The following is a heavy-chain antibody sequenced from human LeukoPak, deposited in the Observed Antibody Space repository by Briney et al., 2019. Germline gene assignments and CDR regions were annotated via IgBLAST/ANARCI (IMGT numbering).Heavy chain of an antibody. V-gene: IGHV4-39*01. CDR1: GGSISSSSYY. J-gene: IGHJ4*01. Sequence: SETLSLTCTVSGGSISSSSYYWGWIRQPPGKGLEWIGSIYYSGSTYYNPPLKSRVTISVDTSKNQFSLKLSSVTAADTAVFYCARHWTDSSGYYPFDYWGQGTLVTVSS. CDR3: ARHWTDSSGYYPFDY. CDR2: IYYSGST. D-gene: IGHD3-22*01.